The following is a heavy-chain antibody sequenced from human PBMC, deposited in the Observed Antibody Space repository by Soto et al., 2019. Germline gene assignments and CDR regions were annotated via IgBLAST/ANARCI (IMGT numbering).Heavy chain of an antibody. D-gene: IGHD7-27*01. CDR2: ITGSGGRT. CDR3: AKGLTGAPYYAMDV. CDR1: GFTFSSYA. J-gene: IGHJ6*02. V-gene: IGHV3-23*01. Sequence: GGSLRLSCAATGFTFSSYAMGWVRQAPGKGLEWVSAITGSGGRTYYADSVKGRFTISRDNSKNTLYLQMNSLRAEDTAVYYCAKGLTGAPYYAMDVWGQGTTVTVSS.